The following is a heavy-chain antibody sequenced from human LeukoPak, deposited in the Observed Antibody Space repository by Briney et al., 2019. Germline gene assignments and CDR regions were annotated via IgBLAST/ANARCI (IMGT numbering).Heavy chain of an antibody. J-gene: IGHJ6*03. CDR2: ISIYYSGST. CDR3: ARVLYSSSWIRGDYYYYMDV. D-gene: IGHD6-13*01. Sequence: PGGSLRLSCAASGFTFTIYAMSWVRQAPGKGLEWIGSISIYYSGSTYYNPSLKSRVTISVDTSKSQFSLKLSSVTAADTAVYYCARVLYSSSWIRGDYYYYMDVWGKGTTVTVSS. V-gene: IGHV4-39*07. CDR1: GFTFTIYA.